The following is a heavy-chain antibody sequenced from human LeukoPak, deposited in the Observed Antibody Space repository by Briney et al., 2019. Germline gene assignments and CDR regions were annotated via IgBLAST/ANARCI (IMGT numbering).Heavy chain of an antibody. J-gene: IGHJ4*02. V-gene: IGHV1-2*02. CDR3: ASYPRSIPTPPFDY. CDR2: INPNNGDT. Sequence: ASVKVSCKASGYTFTAQYMHWVRQAPGQGLERMGWINPNNGDTKYAQSFRGRVTMTRDTSTTTAYMELSSLRSDDTAVYFCASYPRSIPTPPFDYWGQGTLVTASS. CDR1: GYTFTAQY. D-gene: IGHD2-21*01.